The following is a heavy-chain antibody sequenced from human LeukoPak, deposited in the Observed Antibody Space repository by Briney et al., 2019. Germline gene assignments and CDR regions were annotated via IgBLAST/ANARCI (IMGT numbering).Heavy chain of an antibody. CDR1: GFTFSSYW. D-gene: IGHD3-9*01. V-gene: IGHV3-21*01. CDR3: ARGLNDILTGYHDAFDI. J-gene: IGHJ3*02. Sequence: GGSLRLSCAASGFTFSSYWMHWVRQAPGKGLEWVSSISSSSSYIYYADSVKGRFTISRDNAKNTLYLQMNSLRAEDTAVYYCARGLNDILTGYHDAFDIWGQGTMVTVSS. CDR2: ISSSSSYI.